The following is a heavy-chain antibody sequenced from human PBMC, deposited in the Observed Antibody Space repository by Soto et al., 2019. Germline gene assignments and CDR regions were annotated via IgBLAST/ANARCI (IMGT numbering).Heavy chain of an antibody. CDR1: GGSISSGGYY. CDR3: ARGPEYSSSSMYDY. V-gene: IGHV4-31*03. CDR2: IYYSGST. D-gene: IGHD6-6*01. Sequence: PSETLSLTCTVSGGSISSGGYYWSWIRQHPGKGLEWIGYIYYSGSTYYNPSLKSRVTISVDTSKNQFSLKLSSVTAADTAVYYCARGPEYSSSSMYDYWGQGTLVTVSS. J-gene: IGHJ4*02.